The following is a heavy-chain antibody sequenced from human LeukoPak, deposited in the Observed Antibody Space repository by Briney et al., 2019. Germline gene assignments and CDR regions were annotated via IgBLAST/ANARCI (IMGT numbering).Heavy chain of an antibody. V-gene: IGHV4-59*08. CDR1: GVSISSYY. D-gene: IGHD6-13*01. CDR3: ARVGHIVAAGTYDY. J-gene: IGHJ4*02. CDR2: IFYSGSP. Sequence: SETLSLTCTVSGVSISSYYWSWIRQPPGEGLEWIGNIFYSGSPNYKSSLKSRVTISFDTSKNQFSLKLSSVTAADTAVYYCARVGHIVAAGTYDYWGQGTLVTVSS.